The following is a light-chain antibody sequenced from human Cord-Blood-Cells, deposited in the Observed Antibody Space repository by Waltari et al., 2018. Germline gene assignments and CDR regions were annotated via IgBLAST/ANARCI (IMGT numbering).Light chain of an antibody. CDR2: SNN. V-gene: IGLV1-44*01. Sequence: QSVLTQPPSASGTPGQRVTISCSGSSSNIGSNTVNWYHQLPGTAPKLRIYSNNQRPSRGPDRFSGSQSGTSGSLAISGLQSEDEADYYCAAWDDSLNGYVFGTGTKVTVL. J-gene: IGLJ1*01. CDR3: AAWDDSLNGYV. CDR1: SSNIGSNT.